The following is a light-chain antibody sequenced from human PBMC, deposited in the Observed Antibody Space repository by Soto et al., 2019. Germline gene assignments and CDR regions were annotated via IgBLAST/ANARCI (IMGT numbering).Light chain of an antibody. CDR3: QQYNTYSRT. CDR2: DAS. J-gene: IGKJ1*01. CDR1: ESINKL. V-gene: IGKV1-5*01. Sequence: DIPMTQSPSSLSTSVGDRVTITCRASESINKLLAWYQQKPGKAPKPLIYDASTLESGVPSRFSGSGSGTEFTLTISSLQPDDFATYYCQQYNTYSRTFGPGTKVEIK.